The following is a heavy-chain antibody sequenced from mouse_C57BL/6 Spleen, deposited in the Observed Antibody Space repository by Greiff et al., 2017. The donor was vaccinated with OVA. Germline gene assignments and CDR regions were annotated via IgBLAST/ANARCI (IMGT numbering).Heavy chain of an antibody. CDR2: IDPEDGET. D-gene: IGHD2-1*01. CDR1: GFNIKDYY. Sequence: EVQLVESGAELVKPGASVKLSCTASGFNIKDYYMHWVKQRTEQGLEWIGRIDPEDGETKYAPKFQGKATITADTSSNTAYLQLSSLTSEDTAVYYCASPWYQYYFDYWGQGTTLTVSS. J-gene: IGHJ2*01. V-gene: IGHV14-2*01. CDR3: ASPWYQYYFDY.